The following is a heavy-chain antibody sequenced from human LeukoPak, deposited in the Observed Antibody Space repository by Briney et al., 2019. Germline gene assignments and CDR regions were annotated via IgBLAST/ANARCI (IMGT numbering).Heavy chain of an antibody. V-gene: IGHV3-7*01. CDR2: IKDESEK. CDR3: ARSSTGGPHS. D-gene: IGHD2-8*02. Sequence: GGSLRLSCAASGFTFSSYWMSWVRQAPGKGLEWVANIKDESEKYYVDSVKGRFTISRDNAENSLYLQMNSLRVDDTAVYYCARSSTGGPHSWGQGTLVTVSS. J-gene: IGHJ4*02. CDR1: GFTFSSYW.